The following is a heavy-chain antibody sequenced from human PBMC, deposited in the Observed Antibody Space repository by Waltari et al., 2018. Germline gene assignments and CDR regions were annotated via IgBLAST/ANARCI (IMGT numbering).Heavy chain of an antibody. D-gene: IGHD3-3*01. CDR1: GGSISSYY. CDR3: ARQDVLRFVEGPGEDYYGMDV. J-gene: IGHJ6*02. CDR2: IYYSGST. V-gene: IGHV4-59*08. Sequence: QVQLQESGPGLVKPSETLSLTCTVSGGSISSYYWSWIRQPPGKGLEWIGYIYYSGSTNYNPSLKSRVTISVDTSKNQFSLKLSSVTAADTAVYYCARQDVLRFVEGPGEDYYGMDVWGQGTTVTVSS.